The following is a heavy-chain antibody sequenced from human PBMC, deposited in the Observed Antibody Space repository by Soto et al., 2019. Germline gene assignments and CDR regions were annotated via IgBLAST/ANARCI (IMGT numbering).Heavy chain of an antibody. Sequence: GESLKISCKVYGYNFSTYWIGWVRQMPGKGLEWMGIIYPYDSDTRYSPSFRGQVTISADKSISTAYLQWSSLKASDTAVYYCGRQGDSSGLMDFWGKGIQVTVSS. V-gene: IGHV5-51*01. CDR3: GRQGDSSGLMDF. CDR1: GYNFSTYW. CDR2: IYPYDSDT. J-gene: IGHJ4*02. D-gene: IGHD6-19*01.